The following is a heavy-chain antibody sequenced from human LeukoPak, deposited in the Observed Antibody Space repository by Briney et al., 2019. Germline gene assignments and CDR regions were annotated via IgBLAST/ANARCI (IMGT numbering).Heavy chain of an antibody. CDR2: INPSGGSP. J-gene: IGHJ3*02. V-gene: IGHV1-46*01. CDR1: GYIFTSYF. Sequence: RASVKVSCKASGYIFTSYFMHWVRQAPGQGLEWMGIINPSGGSPTYAQSFQGRVTMTSDTSTSTVYMELSSLRSDDTAVYYCARDGRAIVVVPAAMGAAFDIWGQGTMDTVSS. CDR3: ARDGRAIVVVPAAMGAAFDI. D-gene: IGHD2-2*01.